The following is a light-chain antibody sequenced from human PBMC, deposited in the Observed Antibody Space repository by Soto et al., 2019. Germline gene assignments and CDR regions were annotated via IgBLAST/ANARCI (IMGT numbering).Light chain of an antibody. J-gene: IGLJ2*01. CDR2: EVS. V-gene: IGLV2-14*01. CDR3: SSYSYTGTV. CDR1: SSDLGNYNY. Sequence: QSALPQPASVSGSPGQSITLSFTGTSSDLGNYNYVSWFQQHPGQAPKLIIFEVSNRPSGVSNRFAGSKSGNTASLTISGLLSDDEADYYCSSYSYTGTVVGEGTKLTVL.